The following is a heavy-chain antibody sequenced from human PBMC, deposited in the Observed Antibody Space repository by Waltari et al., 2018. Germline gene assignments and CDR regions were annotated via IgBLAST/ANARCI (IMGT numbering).Heavy chain of an antibody. CDR1: GDSLSSADYY. V-gene: IGHV4-61*02. D-gene: IGHD6-19*01. Sequence: QVLLQESGPGLVQASQTLSLTCPVSGDSLSSADYYWSWIRRPAGKEMQWIGRVSSTGGANYDPSLKRRATISVDSSKNEFSLSLTSVTAADTATYYCAREDLAVRKTGGFDYWGQGVMVSVSS. J-gene: IGHJ4*02. CDR3: AREDLAVRKTGGFDY. CDR2: VSSTGGA.